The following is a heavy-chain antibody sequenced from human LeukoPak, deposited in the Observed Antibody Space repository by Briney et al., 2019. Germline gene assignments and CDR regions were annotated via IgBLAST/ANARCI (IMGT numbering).Heavy chain of an antibody. D-gene: IGHD3-3*01. CDR2: ISNSGSAK. CDR1: GFTFSSYA. Sequence: GGSLRLSCAASGFTFSSYAMHWVRQAPGKGLEWVSYISNSGSAKYYAASVKGRFTISRDNGKNSLYLQMNSLRAEDTAVYYCARMSGSRLPGNWGQGALVTVSS. V-gene: IGHV3-48*01. J-gene: IGHJ4*02. CDR3: ARMSGSRLPGN.